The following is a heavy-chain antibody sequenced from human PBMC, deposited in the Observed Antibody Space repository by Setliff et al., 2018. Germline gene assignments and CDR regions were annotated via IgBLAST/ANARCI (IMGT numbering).Heavy chain of an antibody. CDR2: IKQDGSEK. V-gene: IGHV3-7*01. CDR3: ARDHVYGSQYYYYYYGMDV. CDR1: GFTFSRYW. D-gene: IGHD3-10*01. J-gene: IGHJ6*02. Sequence: GGSLRLSCAASGFTFSRYWMSWVRQAPGKGLEWVANIKQDGSEKYYVDSVKGRFTISRDNAKNSLYLQMNSLRAEGTAVYYCARDHVYGSQYYYYYYGMDVWGQGTTVTVSS.